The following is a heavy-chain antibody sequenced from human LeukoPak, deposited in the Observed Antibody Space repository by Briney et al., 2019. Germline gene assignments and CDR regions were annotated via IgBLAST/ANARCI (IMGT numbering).Heavy chain of an antibody. D-gene: IGHD6-19*01. CDR1: GYTFTGYY. CDR2: INPNSGDT. J-gene: IGHJ6*03. Sequence: GASVKVSCKASGYTFTGYYMHWVRQAPGQGLEWMGWINPNSGDTNYAQKFQGRVTMTRDTSISTAYMELSRLRSDDTAVYYCARGGQWLPTDYYYYMDVWGKGTTVTISS. V-gene: IGHV1-2*02. CDR3: ARGGQWLPTDYYYYMDV.